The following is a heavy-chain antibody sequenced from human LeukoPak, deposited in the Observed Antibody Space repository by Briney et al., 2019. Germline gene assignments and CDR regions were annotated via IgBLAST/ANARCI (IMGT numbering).Heavy chain of an antibody. CDR3: TRIGTRTYSSGWLGDY. J-gene: IGHJ4*02. CDR1: GYSFTTYW. CDR2: IYPGDSDT. Sequence: GESLKISCKGSGYSFTTYWIAWVRQMPGKGLEWMGFIYPGDSDTRYSPSFQGQVTISADKSISTAYLQWSSLKASDTAMYYCTRIGTRTYSSGWLGDYWGQGTLVTVSS. V-gene: IGHV5-51*01. D-gene: IGHD6-19*01.